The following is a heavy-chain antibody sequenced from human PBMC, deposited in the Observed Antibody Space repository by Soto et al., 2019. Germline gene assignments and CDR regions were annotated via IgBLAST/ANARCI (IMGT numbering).Heavy chain of an antibody. CDR2: ISSSGSTV. D-gene: IGHD4-17*01. CDR1: GFTFSTYE. J-gene: IGHJ4*02. Sequence: EVQLVESGGGLKQPGGSLRLSCAASGFTFSTYEMNWVRQAPGKGLGWVSYISSSGSTVYYADSVKGRFTISRDNAKNSLYLQVNSLRAEDTAFYYCARNVMHTVTAFDYWGQGTLVTVSS. V-gene: IGHV3-48*03. CDR3: ARNVMHTVTAFDY.